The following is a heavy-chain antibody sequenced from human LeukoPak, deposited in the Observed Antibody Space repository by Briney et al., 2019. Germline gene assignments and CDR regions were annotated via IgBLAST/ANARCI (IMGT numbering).Heavy chain of an antibody. CDR1: GVSIGRSDDF. V-gene: IGHV4-39*01. J-gene: IGHJ4*02. CDR2: VYYIGTT. Sequence: SETLTLTCTVSGVSIGRSDDFWGWIRQPPGKGLEWIGNVYYIGTTYYNPPLKSRVTISVDTSKNQVSLKLSSVTAADTAVYYCARQFASGSYNYWGQGTPVTVSS. CDR3: ARQFASGSYNY. D-gene: IGHD3-10*01.